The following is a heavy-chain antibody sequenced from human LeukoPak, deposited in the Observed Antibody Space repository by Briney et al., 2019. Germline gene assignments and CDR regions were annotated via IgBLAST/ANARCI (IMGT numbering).Heavy chain of an antibody. V-gene: IGHV4-38-2*02. D-gene: IGHD6-19*01. J-gene: IGHJ3*02. CDR3: ARATPGYSSGWYEGPEAFDI. Sequence: SETLSLTCTVSGYSISSGYYWGWIRQPPGKGLEWIGSIYHSGSTYYNPSLKSRVTISVDTSKNQFSLKLSSVTAADTAVYYGARATPGYSSGWYEGPEAFDIWGQGTMVTVPS. CDR1: GYSISSGYY. CDR2: IYHSGST.